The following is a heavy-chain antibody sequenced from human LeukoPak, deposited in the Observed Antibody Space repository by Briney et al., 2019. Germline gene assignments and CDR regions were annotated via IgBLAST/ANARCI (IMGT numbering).Heavy chain of an antibody. V-gene: IGHV3-48*02. Sequence: GGSLRLSCAASGFPFSRYTMNWVRQAPGKGLEWVSYISSSSSSIYYADSAKGRFTISRDSAENSLYLQMNSLRDEDTAVYYCARDTGGPDYWGQGTLVTVSS. D-gene: IGHD3-16*01. J-gene: IGHJ4*02. CDR1: GFPFSRYT. CDR3: ARDTGGPDY. CDR2: ISSSSSSI.